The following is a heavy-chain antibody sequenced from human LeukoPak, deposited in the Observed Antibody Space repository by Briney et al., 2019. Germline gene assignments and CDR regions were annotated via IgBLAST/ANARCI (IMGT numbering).Heavy chain of an antibody. J-gene: IGHJ4*02. CDR2: IYYSGST. D-gene: IGHD6-13*01. V-gene: IGHV4-39*07. CDR1: GGSISSSSYY. CDR3: ARDLGAAAGREYYFDY. Sequence: SETLSLTCTVSGGSISSSSYYWGWIRQPPGKGLEWIGSIYYSGSTYYNPSLKSRVTISVDTSKNQFSLKLSSVTAADTAVYYCARDLGAAAGREYYFDYWGQGTLATVSS.